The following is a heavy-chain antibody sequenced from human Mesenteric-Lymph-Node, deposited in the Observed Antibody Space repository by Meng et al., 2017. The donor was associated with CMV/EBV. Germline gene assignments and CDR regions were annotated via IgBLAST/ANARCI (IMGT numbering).Heavy chain of an antibody. Sequence: SGASISSGDWWSWVRQPPGKGLEWIAEIHYSGSTNSNPSVKSRVIISADKSKNQFSLKLSSVTAADTAVYYCARGSFDSSGYSYFDFWGQGNLVTVSS. CDR3: ARGSFDSSGYSYFDF. V-gene: IGHV4-4*02. CDR1: GASISSGDW. J-gene: IGHJ4*02. CDR2: IHYSGST. D-gene: IGHD3-22*01.